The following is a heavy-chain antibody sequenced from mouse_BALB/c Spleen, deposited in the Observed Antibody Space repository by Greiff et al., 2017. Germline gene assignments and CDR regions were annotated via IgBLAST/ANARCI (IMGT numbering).Heavy chain of an antibody. V-gene: IGHV5-9-3*01. CDR2: ISSGGSYT. J-gene: IGHJ4*01. Sequence: EVQLQESGGGLVKPGGSLKLSCAASGFTFSSYAMSWVRQTPEKRLEWVATISSGGSYTYYPDSVKGRFTISRDNAKNTLYLQMSSLRSEDTAMYYCARPDRYYYAMDYWGQGTSVTVSS. CDR3: ARPDRYYYAMDY. CDR1: GFTFSSYA. D-gene: IGHD2-12*01.